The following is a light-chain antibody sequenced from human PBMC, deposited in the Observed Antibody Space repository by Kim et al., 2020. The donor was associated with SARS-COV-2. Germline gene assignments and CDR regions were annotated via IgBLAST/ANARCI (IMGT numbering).Light chain of an antibody. CDR1: SGSIGSNY. J-gene: IGLJ2*01. V-gene: IGLV6-57*03. CDR2: ETN. Sequence: NFMLTQPHSVSASPGKTLTISCTRNSGSIGSNYVQWYKQRPGSAPTIVIYETNQRPSGVPDRFSGSIDSSSNSASLTISGLKTEDEAAYYCQSFYATDVIFGGGTQLTVL. CDR3: QSFYATDVI.